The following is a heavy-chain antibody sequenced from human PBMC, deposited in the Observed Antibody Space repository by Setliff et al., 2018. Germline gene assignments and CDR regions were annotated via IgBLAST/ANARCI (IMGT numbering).Heavy chain of an antibody. CDR1: GGTFSDYY. CDR3: ARMSGFQYMDV. J-gene: IGHJ6*03. V-gene: IGHV4-34*01. D-gene: IGHD3-3*01. Sequence: SETLSLTCAAYGGTFSDYYWTWIRQPPGKGLEWVGEINHRGSTNYNPSLKSRVTISVDTSKDQFSLKLTSVTAADTAVYYCARMSGFQYMDVWGKGTTVTVSS. CDR2: INHRGST.